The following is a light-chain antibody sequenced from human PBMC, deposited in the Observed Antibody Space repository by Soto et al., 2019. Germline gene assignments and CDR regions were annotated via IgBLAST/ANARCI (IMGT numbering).Light chain of an antibody. V-gene: IGLV2-14*01. CDR2: EVT. Sequence: QAVVTQPASVSGSLGQSITISCTGTTSDVGSYKYVSWYQQHPGKAPKLMIYEVTNRPSGVSNRFSGSKSGNTASLTISGLRAEDEADYFCSSYTDNKNIPYVFGTGTKLTVL. CDR3: SSYTDNKNIPYV. J-gene: IGLJ1*01. CDR1: TSDVGSYKY.